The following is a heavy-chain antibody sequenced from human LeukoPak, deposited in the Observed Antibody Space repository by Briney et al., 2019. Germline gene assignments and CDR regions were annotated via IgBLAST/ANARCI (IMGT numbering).Heavy chain of an antibody. CDR1: GGSISNYY. CDR3: AREAPLWSGSNYYYYMDV. D-gene: IGHD3-3*01. Sequence: PSETLSLTCTVSGGSISNYYWSWIRQPPGKGLEWIGYIYHDGSTKYNPALKSRVTITVDTSKSQFSLKLSSVTAADTAVYCCAREAPLWSGSNYYYYMDVWGKGTTVTVSS. J-gene: IGHJ6*03. CDR2: IYHDGST. V-gene: IGHV4-59*01.